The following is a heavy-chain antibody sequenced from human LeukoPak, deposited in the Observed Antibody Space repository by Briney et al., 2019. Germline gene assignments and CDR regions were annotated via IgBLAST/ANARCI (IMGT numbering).Heavy chain of an antibody. V-gene: IGHV1-2*02. CDR1: GYTFTGYY. J-gene: IGHJ6*02. D-gene: IGHD2-15*01. Sequence: ASVKVSCKASGYTFTGYYMHWVRQAPGQGLEWMGWINPNSGGTNYAQKFQGRVTMTRDTSIGTAYMELSRLRADDTAVYYCARDVIAATHYYFYGVDVWGQGTTVTVSS. CDR3: ARDVIAATHYYFYGVDV. CDR2: INPNSGGT.